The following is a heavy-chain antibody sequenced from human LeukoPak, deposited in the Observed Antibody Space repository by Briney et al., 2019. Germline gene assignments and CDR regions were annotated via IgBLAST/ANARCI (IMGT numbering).Heavy chain of an antibody. D-gene: IGHD4-23*01. CDR3: ARDVTYHGGDWFDP. CDR2: ISSTATSI. CDR1: EFTFSSYS. V-gene: IGHV3-48*04. Sequence: PGGSLRLSCAASEFTFSSYSMSWVRQAPGKGLEWVSYISSTATSIYYADSVKGRFTVSRDNDKNSLYLQMNSLRAEDTAVYYCARDVTYHGGDWFDPWGQGTLVTVSS. J-gene: IGHJ5*02.